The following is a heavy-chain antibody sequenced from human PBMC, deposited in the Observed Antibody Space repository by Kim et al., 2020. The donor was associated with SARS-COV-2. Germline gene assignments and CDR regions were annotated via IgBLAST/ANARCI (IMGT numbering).Heavy chain of an antibody. CDR2: IYSGGST. J-gene: IGHJ6*02. CDR1: GFTVSSNY. D-gene: IGHD2-2*02. Sequence: GGSLRLSCAASGFTVSSNYMSWVRQAPGKGLEWVSVIYSGGSTYYADSVKGRFTISRDNSKNTLYLQMNSLRAEDTAVYYCARKLLDPDHPFCFVRNRYGMDVWGQGTTVTVSS. V-gene: IGHV3-66*01. CDR3: ARKLLDPDHPFCFVRNRYGMDV.